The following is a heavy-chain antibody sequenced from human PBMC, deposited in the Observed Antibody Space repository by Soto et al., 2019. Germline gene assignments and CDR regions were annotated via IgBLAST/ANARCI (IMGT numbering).Heavy chain of an antibody. CDR3: AKDINSSGWYSLDY. Sequence: EVQLVESGGVVVQPGGSLRLSCAASGFSFDDYTMHWVRQGPGKGLEWVSLITWDGGSTYYADSVKGRFSISRDNSKDSLYLQMTRLRTDDTALYYCAKDINSSGWYSLDYWSQGTLVTVAS. CDR1: GFSFDDYT. D-gene: IGHD6-19*01. CDR2: ITWDGGST. V-gene: IGHV3-43*01. J-gene: IGHJ4*02.